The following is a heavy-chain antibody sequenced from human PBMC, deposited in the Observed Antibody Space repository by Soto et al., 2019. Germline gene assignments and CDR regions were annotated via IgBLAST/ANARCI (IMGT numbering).Heavy chain of an antibody. CDR2: ISGSGGST. V-gene: IGHV3-23*01. J-gene: IGHJ4*02. CDR3: AKTWGYCSSTSCRPGVFDY. D-gene: IGHD2-2*01. Sequence: PGGSLRLSCAASGFTFSSYAMSWVRQAPGKGLEWVSAISGSGGSTYYADSVKGRFTISRDNSKNTLYLQMNSLRAEDTAVYYCAKTWGYCSSTSCRPGVFDYWGQGTLVTSPQ. CDR1: GFTFSSYA.